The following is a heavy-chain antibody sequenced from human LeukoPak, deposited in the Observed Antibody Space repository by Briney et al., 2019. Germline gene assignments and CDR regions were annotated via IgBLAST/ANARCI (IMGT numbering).Heavy chain of an antibody. Sequence: PSETLSLTCAVSGGSISSSNWWSWVRQPPGKGLEWIGEIYHSGSTNYNPSLKSRVTISVDTSKNQFSLKLSSVTAADTAVYYCARDSYYYDSSGPFDPWGQGTLVTVSS. CDR1: GGSISSSNW. CDR3: ARDSYYYDSSGPFDP. J-gene: IGHJ5*02. D-gene: IGHD3-22*01. CDR2: IYHSGST. V-gene: IGHV4-4*02.